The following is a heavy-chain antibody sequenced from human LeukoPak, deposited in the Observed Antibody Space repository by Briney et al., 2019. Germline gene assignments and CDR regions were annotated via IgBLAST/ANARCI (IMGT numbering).Heavy chain of an antibody. J-gene: IGHJ4*02. Sequence: GGSLRLSCAASGFTVSSNYMSWVRQAPGKGLEWVSVIYSGGSTYYADSVKGRFTISRDNSKNTLYLQMNSLRAEDTAVYYCARGRYCSGGSCYEPYYFDYWGQGTLVTVSS. CDR3: ARGRYCSGGSCYEPYYFDY. V-gene: IGHV3-66*01. CDR2: IYSGGST. D-gene: IGHD2-15*01. CDR1: GFTVSSNY.